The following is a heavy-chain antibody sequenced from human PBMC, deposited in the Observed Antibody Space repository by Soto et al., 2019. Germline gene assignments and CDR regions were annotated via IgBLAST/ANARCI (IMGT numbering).Heavy chain of an antibody. CDR2: IIPILGIA. Sequence: SVKVSCKASGGTFSSYTIRWVRQAPGQGLEWMGRIIPILGIANYAQKFQGRVTMTADKSTSTAYMELSRLRSEDTAVYYCGIRGYFLHDYAYTDMDTWSQGPTVPVSS. D-gene: IGHD5-12*01. CDR1: GGTFSSYT. CDR3: GIRGYFLHDYAYTDMDT. V-gene: IGHV1-69*02. J-gene: IGHJ6*02.